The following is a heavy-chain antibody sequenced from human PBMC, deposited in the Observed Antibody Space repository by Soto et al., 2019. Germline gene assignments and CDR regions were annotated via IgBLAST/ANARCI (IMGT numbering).Heavy chain of an antibody. V-gene: IGHV2-5*01. CDR2: IYWNDDK. CDR3: AHLLPPSPPYYDFWSGSDIPTTKNFDY. D-gene: IGHD3-3*01. CDR1: GFSLSTSGVG. Sequence: QITLKESGPTLVNPTQTLTLTCTFSGFSLSTSGVGVGWIRQPPGKALEWLALIYWNDDKRYSPSLKSRLTITKDTSKNQVVLTMTNMDPVDTATYYCAHLLPPSPPYYDFWSGSDIPTTKNFDYWGQGTLVTVSS. J-gene: IGHJ4*02.